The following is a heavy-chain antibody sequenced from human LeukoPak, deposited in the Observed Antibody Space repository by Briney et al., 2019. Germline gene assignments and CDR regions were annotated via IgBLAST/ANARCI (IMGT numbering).Heavy chain of an antibody. CDR2: INSDGSST. V-gene: IGHV3-74*01. CDR3: ARDYGDYYDYFDY. CDR1: GFTFSSYW. Sequence: GGSLRLSCAASGFTFSSYWMHWVRQAPGKGLVWVSRINSDGSSTSYADSVKSRFTISRDNAKNTLYLQINSLRAEDTAVYYCARDYGDYYDYFDYWGQGTLVTVSS. J-gene: IGHJ4*02. D-gene: IGHD4-17*01.